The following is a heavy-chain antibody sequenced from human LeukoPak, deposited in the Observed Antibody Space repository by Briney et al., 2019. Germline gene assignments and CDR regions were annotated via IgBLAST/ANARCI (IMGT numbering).Heavy chain of an antibody. CDR3: ASFPNAAAGPDYYYYGMDV. D-gene: IGHD6-13*01. V-gene: IGHV1-18*01. Sequence: ASVKVSCKASGYTFTSYGISWVRQAPGQGLEWMGWISAYNGNTNYAQKLQGRVTMTTDTSTSTAYMEPRSLRSDDTAVYYCASFPNAAAGPDYYYYGMDVWGQGTTVTVSS. J-gene: IGHJ6*02. CDR2: ISAYNGNT. CDR1: GYTFTSYG.